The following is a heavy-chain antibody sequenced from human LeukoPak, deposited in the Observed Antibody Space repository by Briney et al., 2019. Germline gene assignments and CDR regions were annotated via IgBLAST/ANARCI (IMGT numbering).Heavy chain of an antibody. V-gene: IGHV5-51*01. CDR3: ARLGIGWTQHTFDY. J-gene: IGHJ4*02. D-gene: IGHD2-15*01. CDR1: GSTFTSYW. Sequence: GESLKIPCKGSGSTFTSYWIGWVRQMPGKGLEWMGIIYPGDSDTRYSPSFQGQVTISADKSISTSYLQWSSLKASDTAMYYCARLGIGWTQHTFDYWGQGTLVTVSS. CDR2: IYPGDSDT.